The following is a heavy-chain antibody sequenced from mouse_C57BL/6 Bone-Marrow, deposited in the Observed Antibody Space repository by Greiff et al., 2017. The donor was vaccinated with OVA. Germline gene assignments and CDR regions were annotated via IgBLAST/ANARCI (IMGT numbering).Heavy chain of an antibody. D-gene: IGHD2-4*01. CDR1: GYTFTDYC. CDR2: INPYNGGT. V-gene: IGHV1-19*01. Sequence: VQLQQSGPVLVKPGASVKMSCKASGYTFTDYCMNWVKQSHGKSLEWIGVINPYNGGTSYNQKFKGKATLTVDKSSSTAYMELNSLTSEDSAVYYCAGGLRRYAMDYWGQGTSVTVSS. J-gene: IGHJ4*01. CDR3: AGGLRRYAMDY.